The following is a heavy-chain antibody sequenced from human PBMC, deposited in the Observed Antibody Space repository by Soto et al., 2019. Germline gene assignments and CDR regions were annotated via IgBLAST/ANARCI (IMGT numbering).Heavy chain of an antibody. D-gene: IGHD4-17*01. CDR1: GFTFSGSA. CDR3: SRDDADWLFN. V-gene: IGHV3-73*01. J-gene: IGHJ4*02. Sequence: GGSLRLSCAASGFTFSGSAMQWVRQASGEGLEWLGRIGSRGDSYATAYAASVKDRFTISRDDSKNTAFLQMNNLKTEDTAVYYCSRDDADWLFNWGQGALVTVSS. CDR2: IGSRGDSYAT.